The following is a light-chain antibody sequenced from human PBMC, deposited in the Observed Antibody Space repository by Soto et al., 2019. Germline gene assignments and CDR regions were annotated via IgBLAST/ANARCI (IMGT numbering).Light chain of an antibody. V-gene: IGKV3-20*01. CDR3: QQYNWPPTWT. CDR1: QSVSSSN. J-gene: IGKJ1*01. CDR2: GGY. Sequence: EIVLTQSPGTLSLSPGERATLSCRASQSVSSSNLAWYQQKRGQSPRVIIYGGYTRAAGIPDRFSGSGSGPDFTLTISRLEPEDFAVYYCQQYNWPPTWTFGQGTKVDIK.